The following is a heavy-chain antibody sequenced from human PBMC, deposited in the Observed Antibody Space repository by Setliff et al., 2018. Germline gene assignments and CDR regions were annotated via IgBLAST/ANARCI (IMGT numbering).Heavy chain of an antibody. Sequence: ASVKVSCKGSGYRFIVYYIHWVRQTPGKGLEWMGRVDPKDGQAIYAKKFQGRVTITSDTSMDTAYMELSSLTSEDPAVFYCATDLAIRGVQFDYWGRGTLVTVSS. CDR1: GYRFIVYY. CDR3: ATDLAIRGVQFDY. J-gene: IGHJ4*02. V-gene: IGHV1-69-2*01. CDR2: VDPKDGQA. D-gene: IGHD3-10*01.